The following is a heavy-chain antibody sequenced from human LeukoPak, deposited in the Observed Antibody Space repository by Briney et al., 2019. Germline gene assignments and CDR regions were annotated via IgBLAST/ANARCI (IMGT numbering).Heavy chain of an antibody. J-gene: IGHJ4*02. CDR3: ARDDRYSSSDYPAPDY. CDR1: GFTSSNHW. V-gene: IGHV3-7*05. D-gene: IGHD3-22*01. CDR2: IKEDGRAT. Sequence: GSLRLSCAASGFTSSNHWMSWVRQAPGKGLEWVATIKEDGRATYYLDSVKGRFTISRDNAKSSLFLQMNSLRAEDTAVYYCARDDRYSSSDYPAPDYWGQGTLVTVSS.